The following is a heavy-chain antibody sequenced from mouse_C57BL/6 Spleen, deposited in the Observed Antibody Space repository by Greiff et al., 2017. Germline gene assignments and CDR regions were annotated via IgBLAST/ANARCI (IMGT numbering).Heavy chain of an antibody. CDR2: INPGCGGT. CDR1: GYAFTNYL. V-gene: IGHV1-54*01. J-gene: IGHJ2*01. CDR3: ARNPDYYGSLYFDY. D-gene: IGHD1-1*01. Sequence: VQLQQSGAELVRPGTSVKVSCKASGYAFTNYLIEWVKQRPGQGLEWIGVINPGCGGTNYNEKFKGKATLTADKSSSTAYMQLSSLTSEDSAVYFCARNPDYYGSLYFDYWGQGTTLTVSS.